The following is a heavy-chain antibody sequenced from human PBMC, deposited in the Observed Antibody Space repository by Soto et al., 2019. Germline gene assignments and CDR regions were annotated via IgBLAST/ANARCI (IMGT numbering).Heavy chain of an antibody. D-gene: IGHD1-26*01. J-gene: IGHJ5*02. V-gene: IGHV3-23*01. Sequence: PGGSLRLSCAASGFTFSTYGMSWFRQAPGKGLEWVSAISGTTYYADSVKGRFTISRDNSKNTLYLQMNSLRVEDTAVYYCAKEVIVGTRNHWFDHWGQGTLVTVSS. CDR3: AKEVIVGTRNHWFDH. CDR2: ISGTT. CDR1: GFTFSTYG.